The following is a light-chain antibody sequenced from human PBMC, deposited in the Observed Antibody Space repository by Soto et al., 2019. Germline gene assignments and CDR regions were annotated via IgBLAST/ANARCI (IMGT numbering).Light chain of an antibody. CDR2: DAS. CDR1: QDISNY. Sequence: DIQMTQSPSSLSASVGDRVTITCQASQDISNYLNWYQQKPGKAPKLLIYDASNLETGVPSRFSGSGSGTDFTFTISSLQPEGIATYYCQQYDNLPPYTFGGGTKVEIK. V-gene: IGKV1-33*01. J-gene: IGKJ4*01. CDR3: QQYDNLPPYT.